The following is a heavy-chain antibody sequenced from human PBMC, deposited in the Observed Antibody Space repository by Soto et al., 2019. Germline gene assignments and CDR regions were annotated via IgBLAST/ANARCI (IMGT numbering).Heavy chain of an antibody. J-gene: IGHJ2*01. CDR2: IYTSGST. CDR3: AREDIEYSSSSWYFDL. CDR1: GGSISSYY. D-gene: IGHD6-6*01. V-gene: IGHV4-4*07. Sequence: QVQLQESGPGLVKPSETLSLTCTVSGGSISSYYWSWIRQPAGKGLEWIGRIYTSGSTSYNPSLKSRVTMSADTSKNHFSLNLSSVTAADTAVYSCAREDIEYSSSSWYFDLWGRGTLVTVSS.